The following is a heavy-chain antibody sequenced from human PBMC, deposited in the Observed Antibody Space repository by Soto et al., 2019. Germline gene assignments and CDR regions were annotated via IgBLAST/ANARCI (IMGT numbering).Heavy chain of an antibody. CDR3: AWIRNTRGSGWNYFDY. CDR2: IDWDDVK. V-gene: IGHV2-70*01. Sequence: SGPTLVNPTQTLTLTCTFSGFSLSTSGMCVSWIRQPPGKALEWLALIDWDDVKYYSTSLKTRLTISKDTSKNQVVLRMTNMDPVDTATYYCAWIRNTRGSGWNYFDYWGQGTLVTSPQ. D-gene: IGHD6-19*01. CDR1: GFSLSTSGMC. J-gene: IGHJ4*02.